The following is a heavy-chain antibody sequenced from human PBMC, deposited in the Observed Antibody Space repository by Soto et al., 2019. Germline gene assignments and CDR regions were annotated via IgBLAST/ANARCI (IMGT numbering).Heavy chain of an antibody. J-gene: IGHJ4*02. D-gene: IGHD6-19*01. CDR1: GFTFSSYG. CDR2: ISYDGSNK. CDR3: AKPHIRVAGPYVFDY. V-gene: IGHV3-30*18. Sequence: SLRLSCAASGFTFSSYGMHWVRQAPGKGLEWVAVISYDGSNKYYADSVKGRFTISRDNSKNTLYLQMNSLRAEDTAVYYCAKPHIRVAGPYVFDYWGQGTLVTVSS.